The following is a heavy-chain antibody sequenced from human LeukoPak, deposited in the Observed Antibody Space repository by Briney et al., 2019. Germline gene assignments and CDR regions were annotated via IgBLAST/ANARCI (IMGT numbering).Heavy chain of an antibody. V-gene: IGHV3-30-3*01. Sequence: GGSLRLSCAASGFTFSSYAMHWVRQAPGKGLEWVAVISYDGSNKYYADSVKGRFTISRDNSKNTLYPQMNSLRAEDTAVYYCATDIVVVGDYYYGMDVWGQGTTVTVSS. J-gene: IGHJ6*02. CDR1: GFTFSSYA. CDR3: ATDIVVVGDYYYGMDV. CDR2: ISYDGSNK. D-gene: IGHD2-2*01.